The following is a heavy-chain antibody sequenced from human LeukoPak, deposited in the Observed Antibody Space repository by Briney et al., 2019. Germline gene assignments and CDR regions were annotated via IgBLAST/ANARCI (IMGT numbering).Heavy chain of an antibody. V-gene: IGHV3-7*05. CDR3: ARDGYSHPHGY. CDR2: IKQDGSEK. CDR1: GFAFNSYS. J-gene: IGHJ4*02. D-gene: IGHD5-18*01. Sequence: GGSLRLSCAASGFAFNSYSMTWVRQAPGKGLEWVANIKQDGSEKYYVDSVKGRFTISRDNAKNSLYLQMNSLRAEDTAVYYCARDGYSHPHGYWGQGTLVTVSS.